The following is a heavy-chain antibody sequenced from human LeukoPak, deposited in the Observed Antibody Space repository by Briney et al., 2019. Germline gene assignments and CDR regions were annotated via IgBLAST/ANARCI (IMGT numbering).Heavy chain of an antibody. J-gene: IGHJ4*02. V-gene: IGHV4-30-4*08. CDR1: GGSISSGDYY. CDR3: ARESPGVGVVPFGFDY. CDR2: IYYSGST. Sequence: SETLSLTCTVSGGSISSGDYYWRWIRQPPGKGLEWIGYIYYSGSTYYNPSLKSRVTISVDTSKNQFSLKLSSVTAADTGVYYCARESPGVGVVPFGFDYWGQGTPVTVSS. D-gene: IGHD3-3*01.